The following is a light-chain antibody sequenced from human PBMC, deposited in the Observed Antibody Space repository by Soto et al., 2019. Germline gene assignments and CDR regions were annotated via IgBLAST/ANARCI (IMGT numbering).Light chain of an antibody. CDR2: DVS. CDR1: QSVSSY. V-gene: IGKV3-11*01. Sequence: EIVSTQSPATLSLSPGERATLSCRASQSVSSYLAWYQQKPGQAPTLLIFDVSNRATGVPARFSGSGSGTDFTLTISSLEPEDFAVYYCQQRSNWPLTFGGGTKVEIK. J-gene: IGKJ4*01. CDR3: QQRSNWPLT.